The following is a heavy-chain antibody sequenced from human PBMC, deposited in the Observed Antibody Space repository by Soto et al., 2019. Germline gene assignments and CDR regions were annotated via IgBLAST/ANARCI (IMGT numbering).Heavy chain of an antibody. Sequence: SGPTLVYPTHTLTLACTFSGFSLSNNGVGVGWIRQPPGKALEWLALIYWDDDKRYSPSLKSRLTITKDTSKNQVVLTMTNMDPVDTATYYCAHTASIAAAATWFDPSGQGTLVTVSS. J-gene: IGHJ5*02. V-gene: IGHV2-5*02. CDR2: IYWDDDK. CDR1: GFSLSNNGVG. D-gene: IGHD6-13*01. CDR3: AHTASIAAAATWFDP.